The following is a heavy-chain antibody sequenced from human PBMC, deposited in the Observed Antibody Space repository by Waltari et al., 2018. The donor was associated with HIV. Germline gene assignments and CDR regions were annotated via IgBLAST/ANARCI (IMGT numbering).Heavy chain of an antibody. J-gene: IGHJ6*02. D-gene: IGHD1-26*01. CDR2: IKDDGSEK. CDR1: GFTFPNYW. Sequence: EVQLMESGGGLGQSGGSLSRPCAASGFTFPNYWMSWVHQTPGKGLEWVAYIKDDGSEKYYMGSVKGRFTISRDNAKNSMFLQMNSLRAEDTAVYYCARIGTFPHNYAIDFWGQGTTVTVSS. CDR3: ARIGTFPHNYAIDF. V-gene: IGHV3-7*01.